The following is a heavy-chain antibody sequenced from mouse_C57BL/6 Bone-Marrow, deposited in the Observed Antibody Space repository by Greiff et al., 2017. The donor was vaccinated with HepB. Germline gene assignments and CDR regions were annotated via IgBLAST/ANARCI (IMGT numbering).Heavy chain of an antibody. Sequence: EVQLQQSGPELVKPGASVKISCKASGYTFTDYYMNWVKQSHGKSLEWIGDINPNNGGTSYNQKFKGKATLTVDKSSSTAYMELRSLTSEDSAVYYCARSYGSPFYWYFDVWGTGTTVTVSS. D-gene: IGHD1-1*01. CDR1: GYTFTDYY. J-gene: IGHJ1*03. V-gene: IGHV1-26*01. CDR3: ARSYGSPFYWYFDV. CDR2: INPNNGGT.